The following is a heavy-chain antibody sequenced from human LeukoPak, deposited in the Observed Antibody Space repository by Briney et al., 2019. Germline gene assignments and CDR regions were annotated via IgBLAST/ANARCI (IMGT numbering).Heavy chain of an antibody. CDR1: GFTFSSYA. Sequence: GGSLRLSCAASGFTFSSYAMSWVRQAPGKGLEWVSAISGSGGSTYYADSVKGRFTISRDNSKNTLFLQMNSLRREDTAVYYCAKDHLAAAAYHLDSWGQGTLVTVSS. V-gene: IGHV3-23*01. J-gene: IGHJ4*02. D-gene: IGHD6-13*01. CDR3: AKDHLAAAAYHLDS. CDR2: ISGSGGST.